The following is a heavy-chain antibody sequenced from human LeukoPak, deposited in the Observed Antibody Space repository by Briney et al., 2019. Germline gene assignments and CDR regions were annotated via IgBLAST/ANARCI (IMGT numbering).Heavy chain of an antibody. CDR3: AKMARSFTLYSAPDF. CDR2: ISSSSGTI. V-gene: IGHV3-48*01. CDR1: AFTFSAYW. Sequence: GGSLRLSCAASAFTFSAYWMHWVRQAPGKGLEWVSYISSSSGTIYYADSVKGRFTISRDNAKNSLYLQMNSLRAEDTAVYYCAKMARSFTLYSAPDFWGQGTLVTVSS. J-gene: IGHJ4*02. D-gene: IGHD2-2*02.